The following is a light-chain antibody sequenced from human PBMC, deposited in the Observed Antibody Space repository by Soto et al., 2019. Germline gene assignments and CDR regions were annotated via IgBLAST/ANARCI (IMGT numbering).Light chain of an antibody. Sequence: IHMTQSPSSLSASVLYRVTITFLASQDIRNDLGWFQQKPGKAPKLLIYAASSLHSGVPSRFSGSGSGTDFTLTISSLQPEDFATYYCQQYSTYTPRTFGQGTKVDIK. CDR2: AAS. CDR3: QQYSTYTPRT. J-gene: IGKJ1*01. CDR1: QDIRND. V-gene: IGKV1-17*01.